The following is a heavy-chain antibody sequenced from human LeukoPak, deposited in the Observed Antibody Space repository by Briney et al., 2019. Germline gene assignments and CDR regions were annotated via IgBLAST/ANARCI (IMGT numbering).Heavy chain of an antibody. CDR3: AKATVGGGGDY. CDR1: GFTFSSYG. V-gene: IGHV3-30*18. Sequence: GGSLRLSCAASGFTFSSYGMSWVRQVPGKGLEWVAVISYDGSNKYYADSVKGRFTISRDNSKNTLYLQMDSLRAEDTAVYFCAKATVGGGGDYWGQGTLVTVSS. D-gene: IGHD3-3*01. CDR2: ISYDGSNK. J-gene: IGHJ4*02.